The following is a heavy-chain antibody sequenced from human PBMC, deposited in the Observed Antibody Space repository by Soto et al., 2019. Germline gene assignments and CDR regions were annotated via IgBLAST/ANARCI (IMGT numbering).Heavy chain of an antibody. CDR1: GFTFSSYA. Sequence: GGSLRLSCAASGFTFSSYAMSWVRQAPGKGLEWVSLISASGGSTYYADSVKGRLTISRDNSQTTLYLQVDSLRAEDTAVYYCAKVGVDFRALAPRGPFYFDYWGQGTLVTVSS. V-gene: IGHV3-23*01. CDR2: ISASGGST. J-gene: IGHJ4*02. CDR3: AKVGVDFRALAPRGPFYFDY. D-gene: IGHD6-19*01.